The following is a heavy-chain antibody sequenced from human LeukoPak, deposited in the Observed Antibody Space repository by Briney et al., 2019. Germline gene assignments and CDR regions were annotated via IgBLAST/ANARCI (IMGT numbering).Heavy chain of an antibody. D-gene: IGHD2-8*01. CDR1: GYTFSSYW. V-gene: IGHV5-51*01. J-gene: IGHJ6*03. CDR3: ARLAYCSNNVCYSNYYYSMDV. Sequence: HGESLKISCKGSGYTFSSYWIGWVRQMPGKSLEWMGIIYPDDSDTRYSPSFQGQVTISADKSISTAYLQWSSLKASDTAMYYCARLAYCSNNVCYSNYYYSMDVWGKGTTVTVSS. CDR2: IYPDDSDT.